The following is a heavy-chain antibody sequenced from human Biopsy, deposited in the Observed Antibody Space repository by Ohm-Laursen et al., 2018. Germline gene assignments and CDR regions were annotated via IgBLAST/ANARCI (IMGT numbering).Heavy chain of an antibody. D-gene: IGHD3-22*01. V-gene: IGHV4-39*01. J-gene: IGHJ5*02. CDR3: ARDYDTSGYYYVS. Sequence: SETLSLTCTVSGGSISNNNYYWGWIRQPPGKGLEWIGSIFYRGSTHYKPSLKSRGNISVDTSKNQFSLKLNSVTAADTAVYYCARDYDTSGYYYVSWGQGTLVTVSS. CDR1: GGSISNNNYY. CDR2: IFYRGST.